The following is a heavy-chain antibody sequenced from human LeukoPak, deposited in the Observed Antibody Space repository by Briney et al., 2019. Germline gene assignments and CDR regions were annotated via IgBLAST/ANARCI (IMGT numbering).Heavy chain of an antibody. J-gene: IGHJ4*02. CDR3: ARGPFTSGARYFDY. CDR1: GYTFSNYD. Sequence: GASVKVSCKASGYTFSNYDINLVRQATGQGLEWMGWMNPNSGNTGYTQKFQGRVTITRNTSISTAYMELSSLRSEDTAVYYCARGPFTSGARYFDYWGQGTLVTVSS. CDR2: MNPNSGNT. D-gene: IGHD6-19*01. V-gene: IGHV1-8*03.